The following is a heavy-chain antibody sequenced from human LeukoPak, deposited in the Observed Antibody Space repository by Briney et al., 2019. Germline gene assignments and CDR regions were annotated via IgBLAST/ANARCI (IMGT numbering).Heavy chain of an antibody. J-gene: IGHJ4*02. Sequence: ASVKVSCKASGYTFTGYYMHWVRQAPGQGLEWMGWINPNSGGTNYAQKLQGRVTMTTDTSTSTAYVELRSLRSDDTAVYYCARDFGIGSGPAGFDYWGQGTLVTVSS. CDR2: INPNSGGT. CDR3: ARDFGIGSGPAGFDY. V-gene: IGHV1-2*02. CDR1: GYTFTGYY. D-gene: IGHD2-15*01.